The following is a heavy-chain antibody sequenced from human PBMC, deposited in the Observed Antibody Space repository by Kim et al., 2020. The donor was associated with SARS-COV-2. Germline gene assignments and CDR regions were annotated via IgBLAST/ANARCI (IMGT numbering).Heavy chain of an antibody. CDR1: GFTFDDYA. CDR3: AKDLGGYSGYDLRPSPYYYYYGMDV. J-gene: IGHJ6*02. D-gene: IGHD5-12*01. V-gene: IGHV3-9*01. CDR2: ISWNSGSI. Sequence: GGSLRLSCAASGFTFDDYAMHWVRQAPGKGLEWVSGISWNSGSIGYADSVKGRFTISRDNAKNSLYLQMNSLRAEDTALYYCAKDLGGYSGYDLRPSPYYYYYGMDVWGQGTTVTVSS.